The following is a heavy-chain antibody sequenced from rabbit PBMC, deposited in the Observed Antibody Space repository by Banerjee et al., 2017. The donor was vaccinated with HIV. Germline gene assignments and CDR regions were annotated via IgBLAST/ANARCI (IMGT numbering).Heavy chain of an antibody. Sequence: QEQLKETGGGLVQPGGSLALSCKVSGFDFSSSYWICWVRQAPGKGLEWIACIYTSSGSTYYASWAKGRFTVSKTSSTTVTLQMTSLTAADTATYFCARDLTGVIGWNFNLWGPGTLVTVS. V-gene: IGHV1S45*01. CDR2: IYTSSGST. J-gene: IGHJ4*01. D-gene: IGHD1-1*01. CDR1: GFDFSSSYW. CDR3: ARDLTGVIGWNFNL.